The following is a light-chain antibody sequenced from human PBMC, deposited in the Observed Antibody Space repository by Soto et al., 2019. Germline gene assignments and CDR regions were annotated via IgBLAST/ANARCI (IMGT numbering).Light chain of an antibody. CDR1: SSNIGAGYD. Sequence: QSVLTQPPSMSGAPGQRVTISCTGSSSNIGAGYDVHWYQQLPGTAPKLLIYVNNNRPSGVPDRFSGSKSGTSASLAITGLQAEDEADYYCQSYDSSLSGYVVFGGGTKLTVL. CDR2: VNN. CDR3: QSYDSSLSGYVV. V-gene: IGLV1-40*01. J-gene: IGLJ2*01.